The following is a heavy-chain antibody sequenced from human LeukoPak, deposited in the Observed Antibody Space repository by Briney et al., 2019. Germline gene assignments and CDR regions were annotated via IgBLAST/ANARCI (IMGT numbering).Heavy chain of an antibody. J-gene: IGHJ4*02. V-gene: IGHV1-46*01. Sequence: ASVKVSCKASGYTFTSYYMHWVRQAPGQGLEWMGIINPSGGSTSYAQKFQGRVTMTRDTSTSTVYMELSSLRSEDTAVYYCASITMVRGEIDYWGQGTLVTVSS. CDR1: GYTFTSYY. D-gene: IGHD3-10*01. CDR2: INPSGGST. CDR3: ASITMVRGEIDY.